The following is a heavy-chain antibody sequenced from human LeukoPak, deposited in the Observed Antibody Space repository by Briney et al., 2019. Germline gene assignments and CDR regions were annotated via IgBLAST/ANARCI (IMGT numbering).Heavy chain of an antibody. CDR3: ARGPAALYCGGDCGSFHI. CDR2: ISAYNGNT. Sequence: ASVKVSCKASGYTFTSYGISWVRQAPGQGLEWMGWISAYNGNTNYAQKLQGRVTMTTDTSTSTAYMELRGLRSDDTAVYYCARGPAALYCGGDCGSFHIWGQGTMVTVSS. V-gene: IGHV1-18*01. CDR1: GYTFTSYG. J-gene: IGHJ3*02. D-gene: IGHD2-21*02.